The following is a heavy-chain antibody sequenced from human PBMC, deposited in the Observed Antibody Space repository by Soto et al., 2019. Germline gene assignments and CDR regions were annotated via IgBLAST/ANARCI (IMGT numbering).Heavy chain of an antibody. Sequence: GASVKVSWKASGYTFTSYDINWVRQATGQGLEWMGWMNPNSGNTGYAQKFQGRVTMTRNTSISTAYMELSSLRSEDTAVYYCARGRQDYYYHYYMAVWGKGTTVTVSS. V-gene: IGHV1-8*01. CDR3: ARGRQDYYYHYYMAV. J-gene: IGHJ6*03. CDR2: MNPNSGNT. CDR1: GYTFTSYD.